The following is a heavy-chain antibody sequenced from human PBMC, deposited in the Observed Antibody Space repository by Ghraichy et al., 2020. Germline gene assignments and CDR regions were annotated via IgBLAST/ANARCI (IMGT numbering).Heavy chain of an antibody. J-gene: IGHJ4*02. Sequence: ETLSLTCAVYGGSFSGYYWSWIRQPPGKGLEWIGEINHSGSTNYNPSLKSRVTISVDTSKNQFSLKLSSVTAADTAVYYCARASTVTTLDYWGQGTLVTVSS. CDR2: INHSGST. CDR3: ARASTVTTLDY. CDR1: GGSFSGYY. D-gene: IGHD4-17*01. V-gene: IGHV4-34*01.